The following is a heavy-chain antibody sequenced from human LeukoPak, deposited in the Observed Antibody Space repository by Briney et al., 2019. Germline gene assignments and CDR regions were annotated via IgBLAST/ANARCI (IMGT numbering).Heavy chain of an antibody. CDR2: MYTSGIT. CDR3: AREITGTRGVDY. CDR1: GDSLSSYF. V-gene: IGHV4-4*07. D-gene: IGHD1-7*01. J-gene: IGHJ4*02. Sequence: SETLSLTCTVSGDSLSSYFWSWIRQPAGKGLEWIGRMYTSGITNSNPSLKSRVTMSVDTSKNQFSLNLTSVTAADTAVYYCAREITGTRGVDYWGQGIFVTVSS.